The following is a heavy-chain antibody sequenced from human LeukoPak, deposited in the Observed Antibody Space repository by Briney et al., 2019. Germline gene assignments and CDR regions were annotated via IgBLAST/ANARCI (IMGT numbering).Heavy chain of an antibody. Sequence: QTGGSLRLSCAASGFTFTIYSMTWVRQAPGKGLEWVSYISGSSSTIYYADSLKGRFTISRDNARNSPYLQMNNLRAEDTAVYYCARGTSLDYWGQGTLVTVSS. CDR2: ISGSSSTI. V-gene: IGHV3-48*01. J-gene: IGHJ4*02. CDR3: ARGTSLDY. CDR1: GFTFTIYS. D-gene: IGHD1/OR15-1a*01.